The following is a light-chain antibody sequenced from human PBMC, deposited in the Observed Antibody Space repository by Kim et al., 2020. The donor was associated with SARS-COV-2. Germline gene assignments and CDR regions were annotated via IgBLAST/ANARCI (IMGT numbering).Light chain of an antibody. V-gene: IGLV2-8*01. CDR2: DVN. J-gene: IGLJ1*01. CDR3: SSYAGTNNFYV. Sequence: QSVTLSCTGTSSDVGGYNFVSWHQQHPGKAPKLIIYDVNKRPSGVPNRFSGSKSGNTASLSVSGLQAEDEADYYCSSYAGTNNFYVFGTGTKVTVL. CDR1: SSDVGGYNF.